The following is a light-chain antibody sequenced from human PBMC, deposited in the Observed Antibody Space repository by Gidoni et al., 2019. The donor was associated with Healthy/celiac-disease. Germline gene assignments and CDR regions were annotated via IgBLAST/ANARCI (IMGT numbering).Light chain of an antibody. CDR2: DAS. CDR1: QSISSW. CDR3: QQYNSYHPPL. V-gene: IGKV1-5*01. Sequence: DIQMTQSPSTLSASVGDRVTITCRASQSISSWLAWYQQKPGKAPKLLIYDASSLESGVPSRFSGSGSGTEFTLTISSLQPDDFATYYCQQYNSYHPPLFXQXTKVXIK. J-gene: IGKJ1*01.